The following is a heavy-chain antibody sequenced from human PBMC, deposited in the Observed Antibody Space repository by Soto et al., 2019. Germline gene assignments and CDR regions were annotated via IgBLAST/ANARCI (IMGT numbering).Heavy chain of an antibody. CDR1: GGSFSGYY. Sequence: QVQLQQWGAGLLEPSETLSLTCAVYGGSFSGYYWSWIRQPPGKGLEWIGEINHSGSTNYNPSLKSRVTISVDTSKNQFSLKLSSVTAADTAVYYCARGYYYYDSSGNPPYFDYWGQGTLVTVSS. J-gene: IGHJ4*02. D-gene: IGHD3-22*01. CDR3: ARGYYYYDSSGNPPYFDY. V-gene: IGHV4-34*01. CDR2: INHSGST.